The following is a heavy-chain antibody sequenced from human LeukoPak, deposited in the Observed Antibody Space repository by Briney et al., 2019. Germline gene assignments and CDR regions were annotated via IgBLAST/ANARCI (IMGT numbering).Heavy chain of an antibody. CDR2: IYTSGST. CDR1: GGSISSFY. J-gene: IGHJ1*01. V-gene: IGHV4-4*07. CDR3: ASGFDDRMGYGEYFQH. Sequence: PSETLSLTCTVSGGSISSFYWSWIRQPAGKGLEWIGRIYTSGSTNYNPSFKSRVTVSVDTSKNQFSLKLTSVTAADTAMYYCASGFDDRMGYGEYFQHWGQGTLVTVSS. D-gene: IGHD5-12*01.